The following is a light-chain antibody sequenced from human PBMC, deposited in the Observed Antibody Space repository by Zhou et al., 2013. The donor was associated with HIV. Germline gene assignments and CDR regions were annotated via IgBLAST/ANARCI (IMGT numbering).Light chain of an antibody. CDR2: DAS. J-gene: IGKJ1*01. V-gene: IGKV3-15*01. Sequence: EIVLTQSPGTLSLSPGERATLSCRASQTVTSSNLVWYQQKPGQAPRLLIDDASTRATGIPARFSGSGSGTEFTLTITSMQSEDFAVYYCQQYDHWRTSGQGTKVEIK. CDR3: QQYDHWRT. CDR1: QTVTSSN.